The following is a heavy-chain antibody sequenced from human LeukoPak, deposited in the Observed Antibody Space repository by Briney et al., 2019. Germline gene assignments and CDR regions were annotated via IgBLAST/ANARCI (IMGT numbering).Heavy chain of an antibody. CDR3: VRDLLTLPQKYFDS. D-gene: IGHD3-9*01. J-gene: IGHJ4*02. V-gene: IGHV3-30*02. CDR2: IWHNGSKK. Sequence: QPGGSLRLSCAGPGFTFGTYGMHWVRQAPGKGLEWVAFIWHNGSKKFYGDSAKGRFTISRDNSKNTMDLQMSSLRVEDTAVYYCVRDLLTLPQKYFDSWGQGTLVSISS. CDR1: GFTFGTYG.